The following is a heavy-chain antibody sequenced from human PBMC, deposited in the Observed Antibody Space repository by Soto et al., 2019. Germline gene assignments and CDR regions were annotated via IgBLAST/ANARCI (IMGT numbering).Heavy chain of an antibody. CDR3: AASTPRGGSGSPS. J-gene: IGHJ4*02. CDR2: ISAYNGNT. Sequence: ASVKVSCKASGYTFTSYGISWVRQAPGQGLEWMGWISAYNGNTNYAQKLQGRVTITRDMSTSTAYMELSSLRSEDTAVYYCAASTPRGGSGSPSWGQGTLVTVSS. CDR1: GYTFTSYG. V-gene: IGHV1-18*01. D-gene: IGHD6-19*01.